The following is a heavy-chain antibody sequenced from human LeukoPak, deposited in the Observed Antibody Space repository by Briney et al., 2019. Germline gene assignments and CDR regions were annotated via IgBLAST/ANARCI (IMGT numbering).Heavy chain of an antibody. Sequence: PSETLSLTCAVYGGSFSGYYWSWIRQPPGKGLEWIGEINHSGSTNYNPSLKSRVTISVDTSKNQFSLKLSSVTAADTAVYYCARGIQLRYFDWLFVVSAGSDAFDIWGQGTMATVSS. CDR1: GGSFSGYY. J-gene: IGHJ3*02. D-gene: IGHD3-9*01. V-gene: IGHV4-34*01. CDR2: INHSGST. CDR3: ARGIQLRYFDWLFVVSAGSDAFDI.